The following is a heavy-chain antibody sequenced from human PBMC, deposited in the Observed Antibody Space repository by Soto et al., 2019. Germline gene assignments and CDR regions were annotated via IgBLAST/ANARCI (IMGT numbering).Heavy chain of an antibody. Sequence: PGGSLRLSCAASGFTFSDDYMSWIRQVPGKGLEWLSYISSSGRYTNYADSIKGRFIISRDNSNNSLYLQMNSLRVEDTAIYFCARKKTSADYFDYWGHGTLVTV. CDR3: ARKKTSADYFDY. CDR1: GFTFSDDY. V-gene: IGHV3-11*03. CDR2: ISSSGRYT. J-gene: IGHJ4*01. D-gene: IGHD3-10*01.